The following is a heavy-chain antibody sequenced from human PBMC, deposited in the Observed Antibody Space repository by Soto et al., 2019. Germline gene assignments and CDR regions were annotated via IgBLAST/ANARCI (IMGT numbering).Heavy chain of an antibody. V-gene: IGHV3-30-3*01. D-gene: IGHD5-12*01. CDR1: GFTFSSYA. Sequence: QVQLVESGGGVAQPGRSLRLSCAASGFTFSSYALHWVRKAPGKGLDWVAVISSDVNYKYYADSVKGRFTISRDNSKNTLYLHMNSLIAEDAAVYYWARQKKRGVWLFDFWVQGTRVTVSS. CDR2: ISSDVNYK. J-gene: IGHJ4*02. CDR3: ARQKKRGVWLFDF.